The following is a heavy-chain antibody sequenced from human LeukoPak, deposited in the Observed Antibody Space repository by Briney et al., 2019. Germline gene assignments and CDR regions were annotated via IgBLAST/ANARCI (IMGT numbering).Heavy chain of an antibody. CDR3: AAGATTYYYDSSGH. CDR1: GFTFSSYS. J-gene: IGHJ4*02. CDR2: ISSSSSYI. D-gene: IGHD3-22*01. Sequence: GGSLRLSSAASGFTFSSYSMNWVRQAPGKGLEWVSSISSSSSYIYYADSVKGRFTISRDNAKNSLYLQMNSLRAEDTAVYYCAAGATTYYYDSSGHWGQGTLVTVSS. V-gene: IGHV3-21*04.